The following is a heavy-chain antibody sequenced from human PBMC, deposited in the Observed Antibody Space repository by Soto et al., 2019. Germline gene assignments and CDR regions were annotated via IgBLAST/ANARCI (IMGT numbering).Heavy chain of an antibody. D-gene: IGHD6-6*01. V-gene: IGHV1-18*01. CDR2: ISAYNGTT. J-gene: IGHJ4*02. CDR1: GYTFTSYG. CDR3: ARDLPIFTIAARAFDY. Sequence: ASVKVSCKASGYTFTSYGISWVRQAPGQGLEWMGWISAYNGTTNYAQKLQGRVTMTTDTSTSTAYMELRSLRSDDTAVYYCARDLPIFTIAARAFDYWGQATLVTVSS.